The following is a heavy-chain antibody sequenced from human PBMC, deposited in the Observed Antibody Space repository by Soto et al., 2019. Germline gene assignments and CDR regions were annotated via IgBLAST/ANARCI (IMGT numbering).Heavy chain of an antibody. CDR1: GCSFTSDC. Sequence: GGSLKISCNGSGCSFTSDCISWVLQMPGKGLEWMGRIDPSDSYTNYSPSFQGHVTISADKSISTAYLQWSSLKASDTAMYYCASNHPYSVNYGMDVWGQGTTVTVSS. CDR2: IDPSDSYT. CDR3: ASNHPYSVNYGMDV. J-gene: IGHJ6*02. V-gene: IGHV5-10-1*01. D-gene: IGHD4-17*01.